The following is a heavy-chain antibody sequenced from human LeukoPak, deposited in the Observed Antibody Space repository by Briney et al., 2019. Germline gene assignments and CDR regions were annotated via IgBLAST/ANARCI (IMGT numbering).Heavy chain of an antibody. V-gene: IGHV3-9*01. D-gene: IGHD3-22*01. CDR1: GFTFDDYA. J-gene: IGHJ4*02. CDR3: AKAYNYDISGSSFDC. CDR2: ISWNSGSI. Sequence: GGCLRLSCAASGFTFDDYAMHWVRQAPGKGLEWVSGISWNSGSIGYADSVKGRFTISRDNAKNSLYLQMNSLRAEDTALYYCAKAYNYDISGSSFDCWGQGTLVTVSS.